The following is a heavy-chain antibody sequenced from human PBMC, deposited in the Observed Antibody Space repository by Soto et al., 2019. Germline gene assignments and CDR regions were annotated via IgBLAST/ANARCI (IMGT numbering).Heavy chain of an antibody. CDR3: AKGVDGPHCTRTSCLFYFDY. J-gene: IGHJ4*02. CDR1: GFTFSSYG. V-gene: IGHV3-33*06. D-gene: IGHD2-2*01. Sequence: GGSLRLSCAASGFTFSSYGMHWVRQAPGKGLEWVAVIWYDGSNKYYADSVKGRFTISRDNSKNTLYLHMSSLRAEDTAVYFCAKGVDGPHCTRTSCLFYFDYWGQGTLVTVSS. CDR2: IWYDGSNK.